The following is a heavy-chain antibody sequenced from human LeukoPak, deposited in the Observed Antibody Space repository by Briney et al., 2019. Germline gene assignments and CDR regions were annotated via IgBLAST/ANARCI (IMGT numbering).Heavy chain of an antibody. D-gene: IGHD6-6*01. CDR2: MSYSGSST. J-gene: IGHJ4*02. Sequence: GGSLRLSCAASGFTFSSYAMNWVRQAPGKGLEWVSAMSYSGSSTYYADSVKGRFTISRDNSKNTLYLQMNSLGAEDTAVYYCAKDRSSSFSGFLEYWGQGTLVTVSS. CDR1: GFTFSSYA. V-gene: IGHV3-23*01. CDR3: AKDRSSSFSGFLEY.